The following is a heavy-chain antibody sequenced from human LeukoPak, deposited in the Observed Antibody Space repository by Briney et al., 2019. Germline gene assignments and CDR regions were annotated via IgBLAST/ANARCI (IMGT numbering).Heavy chain of an antibody. CDR2: IDTYSGGA. V-gene: IGHV1-2*02. Sequence: ASVKVSCKASGYTFTCHYMHWVRQAPGQGLEWMGWIDTYSGGASYAQKFQGRVTMTRDTSISTAYMELSSLRSDDTAVYYCARSATGPDVWGQGTTVTVSS. J-gene: IGHJ6*02. CDR1: GYTFTCHY. CDR3: ARSATGPDV.